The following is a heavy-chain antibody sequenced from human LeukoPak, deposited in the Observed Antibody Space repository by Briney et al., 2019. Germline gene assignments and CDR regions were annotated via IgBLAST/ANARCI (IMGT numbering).Heavy chain of an antibody. D-gene: IGHD4-17*01. CDR1: GFTFSTYD. CDR2: ICTAGDT. J-gene: IGHJ2*01. V-gene: IGHV3-13*01. Sequence: GGSLRLSCAASGFTFSTYDMHWVRQATGKGLEWVSAICTAGDTYYPGSVKGRFTISRENAKNSLYLQMNSLRAGDTAVYYCARVYGDYWYFDPWGRGTLVTVSS. CDR3: ARVYGDYWYFDP.